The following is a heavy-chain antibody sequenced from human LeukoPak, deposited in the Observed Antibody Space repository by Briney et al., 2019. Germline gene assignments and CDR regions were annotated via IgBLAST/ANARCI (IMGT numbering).Heavy chain of an antibody. V-gene: IGHV3-23*01. CDR1: GFTFSSYA. CDR2: ISGSGGST. D-gene: IGHD2-15*01. Sequence: PGGSLRLSCAASGFTFSSYAMSWVRQAPGKGLEWVSAISGSGGSTYYADSVKGRFTISRDNSKNTLYLQMNSLRAEDTAVYYCAKGRSRYCSGGSCYFSFDYWGQGTLVTVSS. CDR3: AKGRSRYCSGGSCYFSFDY. J-gene: IGHJ4*02.